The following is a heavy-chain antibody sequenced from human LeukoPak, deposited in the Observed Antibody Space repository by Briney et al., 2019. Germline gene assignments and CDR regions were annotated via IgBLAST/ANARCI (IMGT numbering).Heavy chain of an antibody. V-gene: IGHV3-21*04. CDR2: ISSSSSYI. J-gene: IGHJ4*02. Sequence: PGGSLRLSCAASGFTFSSYSMNWVRQAPGKGLEWVSSISSSSSYIYYADSVKGRFTISRDNAKNSLYLQMNSLRAEDTALYYCARGSYYGSGSLDNFDYWGQGTLVTVSS. CDR3: ARGSYYGSGSLDNFDY. D-gene: IGHD3-10*01. CDR1: GFTFSSYS.